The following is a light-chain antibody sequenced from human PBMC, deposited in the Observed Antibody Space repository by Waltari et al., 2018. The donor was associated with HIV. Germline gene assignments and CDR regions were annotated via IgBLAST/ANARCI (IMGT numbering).Light chain of an antibody. CDR3: GTWDGGLSTWV. Sequence: QSVLTQSPSVSAAPGQRVIISCSGSSLSVGRNYISWYQQVSGAAPRLLIYDTDKRPSGIPDRFSGSKSGTSATLGITGLQIDDEADYYCGTWDGGLSTWVFGGGTKLTVV. J-gene: IGLJ3*02. CDR1: SLSVGRNY. CDR2: DTD. V-gene: IGLV1-51*01.